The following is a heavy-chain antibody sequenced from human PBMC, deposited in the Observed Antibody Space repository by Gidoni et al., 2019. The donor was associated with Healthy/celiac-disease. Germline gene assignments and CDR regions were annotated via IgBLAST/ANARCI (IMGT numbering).Heavy chain of an antibody. Sequence: EVQLLESGGGLVQPGGSLRLSCAASGFPFSSYAMSWVRQAPGKGLEWVSAISGRGGSTDYADSVKGRFTISRDNSKNTLYLQMNSLRAEDTAVYYCAKDRATTFRSRLDYWGQGTLVTVSS. V-gene: IGHV3-23*01. CDR3: AKDRATTFRSRLDY. J-gene: IGHJ4*02. CDR2: ISGRGGST. CDR1: GFPFSSYA. D-gene: IGHD1-26*01.